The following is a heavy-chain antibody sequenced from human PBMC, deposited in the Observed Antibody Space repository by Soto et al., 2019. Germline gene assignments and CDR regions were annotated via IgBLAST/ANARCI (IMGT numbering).Heavy chain of an antibody. J-gene: IGHJ6*03. CDR3: ARVHYDFWSGDGYYYYYYMDV. Sequence: QVQLVESGGGLVKPGGSLRLSCAASGFTFSDYYMSWIRQAPGKGLEWVSYISSSGSTIYYADSVKGRFTISRDNAKNSLYLQMNSLRAEDTAVYYCARVHYDFWSGDGYYYYYYMDVWGKGTTVTVSS. V-gene: IGHV3-11*01. CDR2: ISSSGSTI. CDR1: GFTFSDYY. D-gene: IGHD3-3*01.